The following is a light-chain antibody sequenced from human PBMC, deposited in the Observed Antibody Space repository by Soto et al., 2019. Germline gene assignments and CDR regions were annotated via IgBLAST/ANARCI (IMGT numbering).Light chain of an antibody. CDR1: SSDVGIYNY. CDR2: EVT. V-gene: IGLV2-14*01. Sequence: QSALTQPASVSGSPGQSIAISCTGSSSDVGIYNYVSWYQQHPGKVPKLIIYEVTNRPSGVSNRFSGSKSGNTASLTISGLQAEDEADYYCSSYTNINTRACVFGTGTKLTVL. CDR3: SSYTNINTRACV. J-gene: IGLJ1*01.